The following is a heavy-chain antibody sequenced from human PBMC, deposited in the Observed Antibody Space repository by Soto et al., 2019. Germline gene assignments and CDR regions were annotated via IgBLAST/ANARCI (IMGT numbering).Heavy chain of an antibody. Sequence: EVQLVESGGGLVKPGGSLRLSCAASGFTFSSYSMNWVRQAPGKGLEWVSSISSSSSYIYYADSVKGRFTISRDNAKNSLYLEMNSLRAEDTAVYYCARDKGMYYYGSGSYYMGCYYYGMDVWGQGTTVTVSS. V-gene: IGHV3-21*01. CDR3: ARDKGMYYYGSGSYYMGCYYYGMDV. CDR2: ISSSSSYI. D-gene: IGHD3-10*01. CDR1: GFTFSSYS. J-gene: IGHJ6*02.